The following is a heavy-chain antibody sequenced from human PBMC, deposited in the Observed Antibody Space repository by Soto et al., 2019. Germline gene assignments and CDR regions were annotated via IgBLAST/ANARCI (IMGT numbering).Heavy chain of an antibody. D-gene: IGHD2-8*01. CDR2: INPKSGGT. CDR3: ARGDSTDCSSGVCSFFYNHDMDV. CDR1: GNSFTTYY. V-gene: IGHV1-2*04. Sequence: ASVKVSCKASGNSFTTYYMHWVRQAPGQGLEWLGRINPKSGGTSTAQKFQGWVTMTTDTSISTASMELTRLTSDDTAIYYCARGDSTDCSSGVCSFFYNHDMDVWGQGTTVTVSS. J-gene: IGHJ6*02.